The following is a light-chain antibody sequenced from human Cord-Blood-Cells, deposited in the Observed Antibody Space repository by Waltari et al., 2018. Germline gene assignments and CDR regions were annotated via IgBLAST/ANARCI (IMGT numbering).Light chain of an antibody. J-gene: IGKJ2*03. Sequence: EIVLTRSPGTLSLSPGERATLSCRASQSVSSSDLAWYQQKPGQAPRLLIYGASSRATGIPDRFSGSGSGTDFTLTISRLEPEDFAVYYCQQYGSSPNSFGQGTKLEIK. CDR3: QQYGSSPNS. V-gene: IGKV3-20*01. CDR2: GAS. CDR1: QSVSSSD.